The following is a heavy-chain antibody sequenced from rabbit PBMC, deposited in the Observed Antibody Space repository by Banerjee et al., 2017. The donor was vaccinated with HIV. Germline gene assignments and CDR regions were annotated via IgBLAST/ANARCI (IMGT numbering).Heavy chain of an antibody. J-gene: IGHJ4*01. CDR2: IYAGSSGAP. CDR1: GFSFSSNYY. D-gene: IGHD4-2*01. CDR3: ARDAGYAGSNL. V-gene: IGHV1S40*01. Sequence: QSLEESGGDLVKPGASLTLTCTASGFSFSSNYYMCWVRQAPGKGLEWIACIYAGSSGAPYYATWAKGRFTISKTSSTTVTLQMTSLTAADTATYFCARDAGYAGSNLWGQGTLVT.